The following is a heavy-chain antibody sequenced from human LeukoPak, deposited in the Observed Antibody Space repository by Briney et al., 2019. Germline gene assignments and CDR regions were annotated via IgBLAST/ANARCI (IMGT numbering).Heavy chain of an antibody. CDR3: ARDRGDDLAYYDSSGYYYFDY. Sequence: SETLSLTFTVSGYSISRGYYWGWIRPPPGKGLEWIGSIYYSGSTYYNPSLKSRVTISVDTSKNQFSLKLSSVTAADTAVYYCARDRGDDLAYYDSSGYYYFDYWGQGTLVTVSS. D-gene: IGHD3-22*01. V-gene: IGHV4-38-2*02. J-gene: IGHJ4*02. CDR2: IYYSGST. CDR1: GYSISRGYY.